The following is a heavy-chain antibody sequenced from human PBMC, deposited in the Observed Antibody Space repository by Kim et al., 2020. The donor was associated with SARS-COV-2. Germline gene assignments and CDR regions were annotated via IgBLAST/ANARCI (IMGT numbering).Heavy chain of an antibody. CDR1: GGSFSGYY. J-gene: IGHJ6*02. CDR2: INHSGST. Sequence: SETLSLTCAVYGGSFSGYYWSWIRQPPGKGLEWIGEINHSGSTNYNPSLKSRVTISVDTSKNQFSLKLSSVTTADTAVYYCARGWGVTTQPYYYYYGMDVWGQGTTVTVSS. D-gene: IGHD4-17*01. V-gene: IGHV4-34*01. CDR3: ARGWGVTTQPYYYYYGMDV.